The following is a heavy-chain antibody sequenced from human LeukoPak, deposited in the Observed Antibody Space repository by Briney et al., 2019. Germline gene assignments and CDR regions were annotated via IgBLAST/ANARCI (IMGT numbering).Heavy chain of an antibody. J-gene: IGHJ4*02. CDR1: GFTFSSYA. CDR2: ISGSGGST. V-gene: IGHV3-23*01. D-gene: IGHD3-10*01. Sequence: GGSLRLSCAASGFTFSSYAMSWVRQAPGKGLEWVSAISGSGGSTYYADSVKGRFTISRDNSKNTLYLQMNSMRVEDTAVYYCAKEARGSGSYYPEPFDYWGQGTLVTVSS. CDR3: AKEARGSGSYYPEPFDY.